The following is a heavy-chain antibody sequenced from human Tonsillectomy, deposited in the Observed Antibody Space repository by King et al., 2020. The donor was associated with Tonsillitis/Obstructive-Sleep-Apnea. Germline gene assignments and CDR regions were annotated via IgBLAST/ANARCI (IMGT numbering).Heavy chain of an antibody. CDR3: ARDDYVDYWCDP. J-gene: IGHJ5*02. D-gene: IGHD4-17*01. Sequence: EQLVQSGAEVKKPGASVKVSCKASGYTFTTYGISWVRQAPGQGLEWMGWISAYNGNTNYAQNFQGRVTMTTDTSTSTAYMELRSLRSDDTAVYYCARDDYVDYWCDPWGQGTLVTVSS. CDR1: GYTFTTYG. CDR2: ISAYNGNT. V-gene: IGHV1-18*01.